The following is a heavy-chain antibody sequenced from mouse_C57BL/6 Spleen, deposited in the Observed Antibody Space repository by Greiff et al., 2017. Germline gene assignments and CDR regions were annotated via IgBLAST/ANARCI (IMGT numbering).Heavy chain of an antibody. V-gene: IGHV5-17*01. CDR1: GFTFSDYG. Sequence: EVKLMESGGGLVKPGGSLKLSCAASGFTFSDYGMHWVRQAPEKGLEWVAYISSGSSTIYYADTVKGRFTISRDNAKNTLFLQMTSLRSEDTAMYYCARQDDYGRFYYYAMDYWGQGTSVTVSS. CDR3: ARQDDYGRFYYYAMDY. D-gene: IGHD2-4*01. J-gene: IGHJ4*01. CDR2: ISSGSSTI.